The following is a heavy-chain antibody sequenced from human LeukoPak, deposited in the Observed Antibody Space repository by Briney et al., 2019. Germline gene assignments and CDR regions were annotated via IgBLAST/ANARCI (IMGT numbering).Heavy chain of an antibody. CDR2: INSDGSTT. J-gene: IGHJ4*02. Sequence: GGSLRLSCATSGFIFSRYWMHWVRHAPGKGLVWVSRINSDGSTTTYADSVRGRFTISRDNAKNRLFLQMNSMRAEDTAVYYCARENGGKPDNDFHGYSDHWGQGTLVTVSS. D-gene: IGHD2-15*01. V-gene: IGHV3-74*01. CDR3: ARENGGKPDNDFHGYSDH. CDR1: GFIFSRYW.